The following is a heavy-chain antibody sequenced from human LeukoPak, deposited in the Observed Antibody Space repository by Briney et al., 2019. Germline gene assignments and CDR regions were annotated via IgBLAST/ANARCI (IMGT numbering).Heavy chain of an antibody. D-gene: IGHD3-10*01. CDR2: LSNNSSYT. J-gene: IGHJ4*02. CDR3: AATDYYGSGSDRTYYFDY. V-gene: IGHV3-11*06. CDR1: GFTFRDYY. Sequence: GSLKPSCSASGFTFRDYYISWNRQAPREGPGWGSYLSNNSSYTNYADSVKGRFTISRDNAKNSLYLQMNSLRAEDTAVYYCAATDYYGSGSDRTYYFDYWGQGTLVTVSS.